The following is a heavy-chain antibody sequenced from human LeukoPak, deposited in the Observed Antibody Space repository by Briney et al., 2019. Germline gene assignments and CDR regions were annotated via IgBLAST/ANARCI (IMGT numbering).Heavy chain of an antibody. D-gene: IGHD6-13*01. J-gene: IGHJ6*03. CDR1: GFSFSNYA. Sequence: VGSLRLSCAASGFSFSNYAMNWVLQAPGKGLEWVSYISGSSAAIYYADSVEGRFTISRDKAKNSLYLQMNSLRAEDTAVYYCARDPSRGYNYYSYMDVWGKGTTATVSS. CDR3: ARDPSRGYNYYSYMDV. CDR2: ISGSSAAI. V-gene: IGHV3-48*01.